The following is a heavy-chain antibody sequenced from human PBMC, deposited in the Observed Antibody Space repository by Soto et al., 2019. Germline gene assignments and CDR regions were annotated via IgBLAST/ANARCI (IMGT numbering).Heavy chain of an antibody. CDR1: GYSFTSYW. CDR3: ARIVVGATTYPPTDY. J-gene: IGHJ4*02. V-gene: IGHV5-10-1*01. CDR2: IDPSDSYT. D-gene: IGHD1-26*01. Sequence: PGESLKISCKGSGYSFTSYWISWVRQMPGKGLEWMGRIDPSDSYTNYSPSFQGHVTISADKSISTAYLQWSSLKASDTAMYYCARIVVGATTYPPTDYWGQGTLVTVSS.